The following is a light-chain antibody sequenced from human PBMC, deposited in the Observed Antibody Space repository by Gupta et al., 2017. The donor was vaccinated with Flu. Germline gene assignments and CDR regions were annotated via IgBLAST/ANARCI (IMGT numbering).Light chain of an antibody. CDR2: KVS. CDR1: QSLVFSDGSAY. V-gene: IGKV2-30*01. Sequence: AVMTQSPLSLPVTLGQPASISCRSSQSLVFSDGSAYLSWFHQSPGQPPRRLIYKVSNRDSGVPDRFSGSGSGTDFTLKISRVEAEDVGVYYCRQTTGWPWTFGQGTKVEIK. CDR3: RQTTGWPWT. J-gene: IGKJ1*01.